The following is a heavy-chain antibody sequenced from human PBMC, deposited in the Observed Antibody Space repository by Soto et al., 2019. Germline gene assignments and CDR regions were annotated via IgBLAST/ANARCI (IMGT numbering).Heavy chain of an antibody. CDR2: IAAYNGNT. Sequence: GASVKVSCKASGYTFTNYGISWVRQAPGQGLEWMGWIAAYNGNTDYAEKFQGRVTMTRDTSTSTVYMELSSLRSEDTAVYYCARNFGELLPDYYYGMDVWGQGTTVTVS. D-gene: IGHD3-10*01. J-gene: IGHJ6*02. V-gene: IGHV1-18*01. CDR1: GYTFTNYG. CDR3: ARNFGELLPDYYYGMDV.